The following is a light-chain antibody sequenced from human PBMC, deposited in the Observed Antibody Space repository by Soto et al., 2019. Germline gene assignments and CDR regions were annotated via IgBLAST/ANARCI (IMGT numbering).Light chain of an antibody. Sequence: EIVLTQSPGTLSLSPGERATLSCRASQSISSSYLAWYQQRTGQAPRLLIYGASSRATGIPDRFSGSGSGTEFTLTISRLEPEDFAVYYCQQYGSSSWTFGQGTKLEIK. J-gene: IGKJ1*01. V-gene: IGKV3-20*01. CDR3: QQYGSSSWT. CDR2: GAS. CDR1: QSISSSY.